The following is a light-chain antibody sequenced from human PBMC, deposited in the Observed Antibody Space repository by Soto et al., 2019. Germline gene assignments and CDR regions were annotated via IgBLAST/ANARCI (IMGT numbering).Light chain of an antibody. V-gene: IGKV3-11*01. CDR3: QQYSKWPIT. J-gene: IGKJ5*01. CDR2: DAS. CDR1: QSVTNY. Sequence: EIFLTQSPDTLSLSPGEIAALSFSASQSVTNYIAWYQQRPGQAPRLLIYDASNRATGVPARFSGSGSGTEFSLTISSLQSEDFAVYYCQQYSKWPITFGQGTRLEIK.